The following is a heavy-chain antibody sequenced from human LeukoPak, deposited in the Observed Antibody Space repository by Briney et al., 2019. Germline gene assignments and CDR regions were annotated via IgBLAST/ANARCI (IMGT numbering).Heavy chain of an antibody. J-gene: IGHJ3*02. CDR1: GYTFSVYY. CDR3: ARDRYYYDGIDYPYSDAFDI. V-gene: IGHV1-2*02. CDR2: INPNSGGT. Sequence: ASVKVSCKASGYTFSVYYMHRVRQAPGQGLEWTGWINPNSGGTNYAQKFQGRVTMTRDTSISTAYMELSRLRSDDTAVYYCARDRYYYDGIDYPYSDAFDIWGQGTMVTVSS. D-gene: IGHD3-22*01.